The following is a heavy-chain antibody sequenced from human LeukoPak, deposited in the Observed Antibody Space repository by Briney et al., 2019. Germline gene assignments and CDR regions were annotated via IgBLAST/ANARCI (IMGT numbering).Heavy chain of an antibody. CDR3: AADLPGGAMFDP. V-gene: IGHV1-58*02. Sequence: SVKVSCKASGFTFISSTIQRVRQARGQRLEWMGWIVVGSGNTNYAQNFQERVTITSDMSTSTAYMELSSLRSEDTAVYYCAADLPGGAMFDPWGQGTLVTVSS. J-gene: IGHJ5*02. D-gene: IGHD3-16*01. CDR2: IVVGSGNT. CDR1: GFTFISST.